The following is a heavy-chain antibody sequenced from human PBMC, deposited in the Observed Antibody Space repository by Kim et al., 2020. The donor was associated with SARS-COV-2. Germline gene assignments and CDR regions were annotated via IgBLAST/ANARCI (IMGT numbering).Heavy chain of an antibody. Sequence: GGSLRLSCAASGFTFSSYAMSWVRQAPGKGLEWVSTISKGGGSTYYVDSVKGRCTISRDNSKNTLYLQMNSLRAEDTAEYYCQPRHDLEGGGLGSWVQGT. J-gene: IGHJ5*02. CDR2: ISKGGGST. CDR3: QPRHDLEGGGLGS. D-gene: IGHD3-10*01. V-gene: IGHV3-23*01. CDR1: GFTFSSYA.